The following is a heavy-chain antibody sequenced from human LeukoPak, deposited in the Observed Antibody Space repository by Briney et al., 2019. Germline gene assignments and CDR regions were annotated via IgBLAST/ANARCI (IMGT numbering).Heavy chain of an antibody. V-gene: IGHV3-23*01. Sequence: PGGPLRLSCAASGFTLSSYAMSWLRPAPRKGLEWVSAISGSNTRTYYADSVKGRFTISRDNSKIILYLQMNSLRAEDTAVYYCAKQIFGVVIGPAFDYWGQGILVTVSS. CDR2: ISGSNTRT. CDR3: AKQIFGVVIGPAFDY. D-gene: IGHD3-3*01. CDR1: GFTLSSYA. J-gene: IGHJ4*02.